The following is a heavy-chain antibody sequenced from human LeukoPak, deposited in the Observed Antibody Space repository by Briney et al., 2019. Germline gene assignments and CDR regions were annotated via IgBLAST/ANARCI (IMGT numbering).Heavy chain of an antibody. D-gene: IGHD1-26*01. V-gene: IGHV3-74*01. J-gene: IGHJ4*02. CDR1: GFTFSSYW. Sequence: GGSLRLSCAASGFTFSSYWMHGVRQAPGKGLAWVSRINSDGSTTSYADSVKGRFTISRDNAKNTLYLQMYSLRAEDTAVYYCARAGVYSGSYYTYWGQGTLVTVSS. CDR2: INSDGSTT. CDR3: ARAGVYSGSYYTY.